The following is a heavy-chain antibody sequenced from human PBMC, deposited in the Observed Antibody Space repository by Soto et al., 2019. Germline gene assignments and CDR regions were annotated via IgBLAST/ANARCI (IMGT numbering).Heavy chain of an antibody. CDR2: ISGSGGST. CDR1: GFTFSSYA. V-gene: IGHV3-23*01. J-gene: IGHJ4*02. CDR3: AKSVRVMVRGVSSEAY. Sequence: EVQLLESGGGLVQPGGSLRLSCAASGFTFSSYAMSWVRQAPGKGLEWASAISGSGGSTYYPDSVKGRFTISRDNSKNTLDLQMNSLRAEDTAVYYCAKSVRVMVRGVSSEAYWGQGTLVTVSS. D-gene: IGHD3-10*01.